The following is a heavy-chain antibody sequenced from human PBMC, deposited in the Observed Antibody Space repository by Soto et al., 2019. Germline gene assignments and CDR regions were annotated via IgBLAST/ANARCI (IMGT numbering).Heavy chain of an antibody. CDR3: ARHLYSSAPLDP. Sequence: PVESLTISGQGSGYSFTSYWISWVRQMPGKGLEWMGMIHPSGSNTNYSPSFQGHVTISADKSISTAYLQWSSLKASDTAMYYCARHLYSSAPLDPWGQGTLVTVSS. D-gene: IGHD2-15*01. J-gene: IGHJ5*02. V-gene: IGHV5-10-1*01. CDR1: GYSFTSYW. CDR2: IHPSGSNT.